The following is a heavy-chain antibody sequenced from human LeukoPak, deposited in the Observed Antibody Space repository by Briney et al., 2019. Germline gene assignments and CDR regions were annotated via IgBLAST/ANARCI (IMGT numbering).Heavy chain of an antibody. D-gene: IGHD2-8*01. CDR2: TGYDGSNK. CDR1: GFTFSSYG. J-gene: IGHJ6*02. V-gene: IGHV3-30*03. CDR3: ARGPERTDVGTRYYYDMDV. Sequence: AGSLRLSCAASGFTFSSYGMHWVRQAPGKGLEWVAVTGYDGSNKYYADSVKGRFTISRDNSKNTLYLQMISLRAEDTAVYYRARGPERTDVGTRYYYDMDVWGQGTTVTVSS.